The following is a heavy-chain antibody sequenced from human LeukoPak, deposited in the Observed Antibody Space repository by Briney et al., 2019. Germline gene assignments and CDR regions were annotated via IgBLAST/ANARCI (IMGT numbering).Heavy chain of an antibody. J-gene: IGHJ6*02. D-gene: IGHD2/OR15-2a*01. Sequence: GGSLRLSCAASGFTFSSYAMSWVRQAPGKGLEWVSAISGSGGSTYYADSVKGRFTISRDNSKNTLYLQMNSLRAEDTAVYYCASNKGLYYYGMDVWGQGTTVTVSS. CDR1: GFTFSSYA. CDR2: ISGSGGST. CDR3: ASNKGLYYYGMDV. V-gene: IGHV3-23*01.